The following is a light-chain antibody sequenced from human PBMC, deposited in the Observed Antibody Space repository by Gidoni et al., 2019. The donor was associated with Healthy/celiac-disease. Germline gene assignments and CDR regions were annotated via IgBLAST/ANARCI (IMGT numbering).Light chain of an antibody. J-gene: IGKJ1*01. Sequence: EIVLTQSPGTLSLSPGERATLSCRASQSVSSSYLAWYQQKHGQAPRLLIYGASSRATGIPDRFSGSGSGTDFTLTISRLEPEDFAVYYCQQYGSSGWTFGQGTKVEIK. CDR1: QSVSSSY. CDR2: GAS. CDR3: QQYGSSGWT. V-gene: IGKV3-20*01.